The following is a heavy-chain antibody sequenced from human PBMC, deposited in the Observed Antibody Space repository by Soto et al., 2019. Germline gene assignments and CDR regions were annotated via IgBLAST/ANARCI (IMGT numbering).Heavy chain of an antibody. D-gene: IGHD2-8*02. V-gene: IGHV4-30-2*01. J-gene: IGHJ4*02. CDR2: IYPGGST. CDR3: ARLVGAAISP. CDR1: GGSISSGHYP. Sequence: SSETLSLTCAVSGGSISSGHYPWTWIRQPPGKGLEWIGYIYPGGSTYYSPSLKSRVTIALDTSKSLVSLRLNSVTAADTAVYYCARLVGAAISPWGQGTLVTVSS.